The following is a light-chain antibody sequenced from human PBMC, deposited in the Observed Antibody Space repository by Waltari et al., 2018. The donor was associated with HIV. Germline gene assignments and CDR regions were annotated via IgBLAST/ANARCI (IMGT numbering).Light chain of an antibody. CDR2: NNN. CDR3: SAWDDSLNGPV. Sequence: QSVLTQPPSASGPPGQRVTISCSGGSSNIGSNTVNWFQQLPGAAPKLLIYNNNHRPSGVPDRFSGSKSGTSASLAISGLQSEDEADYYCSAWDDSLNGPVFGGGTKLTVL. J-gene: IGLJ3*02. CDR1: SSNIGSNT. V-gene: IGLV1-44*01.